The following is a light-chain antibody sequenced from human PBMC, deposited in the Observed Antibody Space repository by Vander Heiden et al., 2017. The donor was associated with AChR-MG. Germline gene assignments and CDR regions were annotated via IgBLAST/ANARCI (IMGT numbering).Light chain of an antibody. CDR3: QQYYSSPLA. CDR1: QTVLSSSNNKNY. CDR2: WAS. Sequence: DIVMTQSPDSLAVSVGERATINCKSSQTVLSSSNNKNYLAWYQQKPGQPPKALIYWASTRELGVPDRFSGSGSRTDFTLTISNLQAEDVAVYYCQQYYSSPLAFGGGTKVEIK. V-gene: IGKV4-1*01. J-gene: IGKJ4*01.